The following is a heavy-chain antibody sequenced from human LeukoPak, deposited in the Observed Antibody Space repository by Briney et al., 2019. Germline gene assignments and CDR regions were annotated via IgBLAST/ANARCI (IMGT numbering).Heavy chain of an antibody. V-gene: IGHV3-21*01. D-gene: IGHD2-2*01. Sequence: SGGSLRLSCAASGFTFSSYSMNWVRQAPGKGLEWVSSISSSSSYIYYADSVKGRFTISRDSSKNTLYLQMNSLRAEDTAVYYCAKGPIVVVPAAFFDYWGQGTLVTVSS. CDR3: AKGPIVVVPAAFFDY. CDR1: GFTFSSYS. CDR2: ISSSSSYI. J-gene: IGHJ4*02.